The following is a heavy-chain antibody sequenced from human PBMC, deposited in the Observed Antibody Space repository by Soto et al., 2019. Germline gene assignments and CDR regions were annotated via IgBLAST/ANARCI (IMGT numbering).Heavy chain of an antibody. D-gene: IGHD3-22*01. CDR3: AIGVGDSSGYAGGSDY. J-gene: IGHJ4*02. CDR2: MNPNSGNT. V-gene: IGHV1-8*01. Sequence: ASVKVSCKASGYTFTSYDINWVRQATGQGLEWMGWMNPNSGNTGYAQKFQGRVTMTRNTSISTAYMELSSLRSEDTAVYYCAIGVGDSSGYAGGSDYWGQGNLVTVSS. CDR1: GYTFTSYD.